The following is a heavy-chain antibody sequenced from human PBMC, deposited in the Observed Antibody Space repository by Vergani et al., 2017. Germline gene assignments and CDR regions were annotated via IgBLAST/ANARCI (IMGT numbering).Heavy chain of an antibody. J-gene: IGHJ4*02. CDR3: ARHTTYTDS. CDR1: EYSFGNYW. Sequence: EVELVQSGPEMRKPGESLKISCKGSEYSFGNYWICWVRQMPGKGLECMGIIYPADSDTRYSPSFQGQVTISADKSISTAFLQWDSLKASDTALYYCARHTTYTDSWGQGTLVTVSS. V-gene: IGHV5-51*01. CDR2: IYPADSDT. D-gene: IGHD1-1*01.